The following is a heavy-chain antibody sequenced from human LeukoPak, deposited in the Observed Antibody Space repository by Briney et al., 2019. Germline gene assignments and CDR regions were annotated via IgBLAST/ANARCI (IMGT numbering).Heavy chain of an antibody. CDR3: ARGFSSGWYWFDP. J-gene: IGHJ5*02. CDR2: IFHSGSS. Sequence: PSQTLSLTCAVSGDSISSGDYSWSWIRQPSGKGLEWIGYIFHSGSSYYNPSLKSRVTISVDTSKNQFSLKLSSVTAADTAVYYCARGFSSGWYWFDPWGQGTLVTVSS. D-gene: IGHD6-19*01. V-gene: IGHV4-30-2*01. CDR1: GDSISSGDYS.